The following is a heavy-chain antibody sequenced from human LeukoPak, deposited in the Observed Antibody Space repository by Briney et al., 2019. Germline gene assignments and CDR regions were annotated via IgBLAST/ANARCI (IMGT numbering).Heavy chain of an antibody. CDR1: PGSMDSGLYY. D-gene: IGHD5/OR15-5a*01. Sequence: PSETPSLTCAVSPGSMDSGLYYWTWIRQPAGKGLEWIGRISNSGGTAYNPSLRSRVTITLDTSNNHLSLKVTSVTAADTAVYYCARETKDIYSPSWGLYDTYYYIDSWGKGTTVTVSS. J-gene: IGHJ6*03. V-gene: IGHV4-61*02. CDR2: ISNSGGT. CDR3: ARETKDIYSPSWGLYDTYYYIDS.